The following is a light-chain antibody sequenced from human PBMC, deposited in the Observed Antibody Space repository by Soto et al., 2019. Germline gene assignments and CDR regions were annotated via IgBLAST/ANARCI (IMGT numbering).Light chain of an antibody. CDR1: SSDVGGYNY. CDR2: EVT. CDR3: SSYTSTSTLVV. Sequence: QAVVTQPASVSGSPGQSITISCTGTSSDVGGYNYVSWYQQHPGTAPKLTIYEVTNRPSGVSNRFSGSKSGNTASLTISGLQAEDEADYYCSSYTSTSTLVVFGTGTKVTVL. J-gene: IGLJ1*01. V-gene: IGLV2-14*01.